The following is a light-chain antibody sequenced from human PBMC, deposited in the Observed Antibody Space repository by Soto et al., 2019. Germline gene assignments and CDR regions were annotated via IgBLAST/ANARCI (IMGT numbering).Light chain of an antibody. CDR3: SSYAGNNNLV. CDR1: SSDVGGYNY. Sequence: QSALTQPPSASGSPGQSVTIFCTGTSSDVGGYNYVSWYQHHPGKAPKLMIYEVSKRPSGVPDRFSGSKSGNTASLTVSGLQEEDEADYYCSSYAGNNNLVFGGGTKLTVL. CDR2: EVS. V-gene: IGLV2-8*01. J-gene: IGLJ2*01.